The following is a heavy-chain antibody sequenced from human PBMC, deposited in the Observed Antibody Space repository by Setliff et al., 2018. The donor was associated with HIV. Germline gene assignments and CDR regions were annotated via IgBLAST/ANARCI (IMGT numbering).Heavy chain of an antibody. CDR3: ARVFLEWLLYRPDYVMDV. CDR2: IKHDGSER. J-gene: IGHJ6*02. CDR1: GFAFSTYW. D-gene: IGHD3-3*01. V-gene: IGHV3-7*01. Sequence: ETLSLSCAASGFAFSTYWMNWVRQAPGKGLEWVASIKHDGSERYYVDSVKGRFTISRDNAKNSLYLQMNSLRAEDTAVYYCARVFLEWLLYRPDYVMDVWGQGTTVTVSS.